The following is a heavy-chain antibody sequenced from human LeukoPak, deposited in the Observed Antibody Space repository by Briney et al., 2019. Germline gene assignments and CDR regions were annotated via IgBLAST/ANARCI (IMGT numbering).Heavy chain of an antibody. Sequence: SETLSLTCTVSGGSISSYYWSWIRQPPGKGLEWIGSIYYSGSTYYNPSLKSRVTISVDTSKNQFSLKLSSVTAADTAVYYCARVYGDYHGFDYWGQGTLVTVSS. CDR1: GGSISSYY. D-gene: IGHD4-17*01. CDR2: IYYSGST. V-gene: IGHV4-59*12. CDR3: ARVYGDYHGFDY. J-gene: IGHJ4*02.